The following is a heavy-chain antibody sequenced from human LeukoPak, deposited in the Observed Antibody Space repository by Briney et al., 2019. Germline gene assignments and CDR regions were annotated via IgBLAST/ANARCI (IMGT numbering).Heavy chain of an antibody. V-gene: IGHV3-7*01. J-gene: IGHJ4*02. D-gene: IGHD6-13*01. Sequence: GGSLRLSCAASGFTFSHYWMSWVRQAPGKGLERVASIKQDGSQKYYGDSVEGRFTISRDNAKNSLYLQMNSLRAEDTAFYYCAKDHNSWSLDYWGQGTLVTVSS. CDR1: GFTFSHYW. CDR3: AKDHNSWSLDY. CDR2: IKQDGSQK.